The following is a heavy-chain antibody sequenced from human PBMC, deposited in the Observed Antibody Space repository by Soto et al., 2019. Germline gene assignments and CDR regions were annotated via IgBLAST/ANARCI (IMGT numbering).Heavy chain of an antibody. V-gene: IGHV3-30-3*01. CDR3: AREKIAFYDSSGYLTNTYAFDI. CDR1: GFTFSSYA. Sequence: GGSLRLSCAASGFTFSSYAMHWVRQAPGKGLEWVAVISYDGSNKYYADSVKGRFTISRDNSKNTLYLQMNSLRAEDTAVYYCAREKIAFYDSSGYLTNTYAFDIWGQGTMVTVSS. J-gene: IGHJ3*02. D-gene: IGHD3-22*01. CDR2: ISYDGSNK.